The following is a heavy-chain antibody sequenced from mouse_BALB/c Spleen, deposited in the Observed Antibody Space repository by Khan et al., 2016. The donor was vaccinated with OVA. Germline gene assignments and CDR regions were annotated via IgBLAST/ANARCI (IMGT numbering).Heavy chain of an antibody. D-gene: IGHD3-3*01. J-gene: IGHJ3*01. CDR2: INPNTDNT. CDR3: ARGDGFCAY. V-gene: IGHV1-26*01. CDR1: GYSFTAYY. Sequence: VPLKQSGPDLAKTGASVKISCKASGYSFTAYYMNWVKLSPGKSLECIGRINPNTDNTNYNQKFKGKAILTVDKSSSTAYMELRSLTSEDSAVCFCARGDGFCAYWGQGTLVTVSA.